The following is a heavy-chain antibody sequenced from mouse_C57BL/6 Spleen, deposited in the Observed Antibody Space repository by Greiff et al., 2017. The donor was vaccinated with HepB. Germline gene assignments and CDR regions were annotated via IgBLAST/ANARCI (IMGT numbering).Heavy chain of an antibody. J-gene: IGHJ4*01. CDR2: LYPGDGDT. CDR1: GYAFSSSW. V-gene: IGHV1-82*01. D-gene: IGHD2-4*01. Sequence: VKLQESGPELVKPGASVKISCKASGYAFSSSWMNWVKQRTGKGLEWIGRLYPGDGDTNYNGKFKGQATLTADKSSSTAYMQLSSLTSEDSAVYFCARARLYYDYDEVYYAMDYWGQGTSVTVSS. CDR3: ARARLYYDYDEVYYAMDY.